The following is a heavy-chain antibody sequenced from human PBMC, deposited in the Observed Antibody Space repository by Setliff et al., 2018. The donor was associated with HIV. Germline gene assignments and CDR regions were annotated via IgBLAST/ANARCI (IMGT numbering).Heavy chain of an antibody. Sequence: SETLSLTCAVSGVSISSQYWSWIRQLPGKGLEWIGYIHYSGRPYYSPSLESRITISVDTSKNQFSLKLSSVTAADTAVYYCARSLSGSGSYLDYWGQGTLVTVSS. CDR1: GVSISSQY. CDR2: IHYSGRP. D-gene: IGHD3-10*01. CDR3: ARSLSGSGSYLDY. J-gene: IGHJ4*03. V-gene: IGHV4-59*06.